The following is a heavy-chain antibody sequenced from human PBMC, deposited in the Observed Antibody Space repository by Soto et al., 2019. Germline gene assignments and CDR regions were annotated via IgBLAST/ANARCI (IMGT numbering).Heavy chain of an antibody. CDR3: AREIYALPRYDDILTGYSARWFDP. CDR2: IWYDGSNK. V-gene: IGHV3-33*01. D-gene: IGHD3-9*01. CDR1: GFTFSSYG. Sequence: QVQLVESGGGVVQPGRSLRLSCAASGFTFSSYGMHWVRQAPGKGLEWVAVIWYDGSNKYYADSVKGRFTISRDNSKNTLYLQMNSLRAEDTAVYYCAREIYALPRYDDILTGYSARWFDPSGQGTLVTVSS. J-gene: IGHJ5*02.